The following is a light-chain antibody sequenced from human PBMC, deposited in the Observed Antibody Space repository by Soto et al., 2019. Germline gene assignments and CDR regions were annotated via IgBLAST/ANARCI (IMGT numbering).Light chain of an antibody. CDR2: GAS. J-gene: IGKJ1*01. CDR3: QHYGYPQWT. Sequence: EIVLTQSPDTLSLSPGEGATLSCRATQNVARSNLAWYQHRPGQSPRLLISGASTRAADTPDRFSGSGSGAEFTLTISRLGPEDFAVYYCQHYGYPQWTFGQGTKVDIK. CDR1: QNVARSN. V-gene: IGKV3-20*01.